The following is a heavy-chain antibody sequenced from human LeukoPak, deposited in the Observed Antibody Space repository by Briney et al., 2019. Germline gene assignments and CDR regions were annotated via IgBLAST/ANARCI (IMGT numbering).Heavy chain of an antibody. CDR1: GGSISSSSYY. Sequence: PSETLSLTCTVSGGSISSSSYYWGWIRQPPGKGLEWIGSIYYSGSTYYNPSLKSRVTISVDTSKNQFSLKLSSVTAADTAVYYCARGRILDYFDYWGQGTLVTVSS. CDR3: ARGRILDYFDY. J-gene: IGHJ4*02. CDR2: IYYSGST. V-gene: IGHV4-39*07.